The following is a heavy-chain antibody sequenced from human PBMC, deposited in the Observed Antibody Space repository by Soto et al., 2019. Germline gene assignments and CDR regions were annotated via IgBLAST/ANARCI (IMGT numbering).Heavy chain of an antibody. V-gene: IGHV4-4*02. Sequence: SETLSLTCAVSSGSISSSNWWSWVRQPPGKGLEWIGEIYHSGSTNYNPSLKSRVTISVDKSKNQFSLKLSSVTAADTAVYYCASSPFGVVYYMDVWGKGTTVTVSS. CDR1: SGSISSSNW. D-gene: IGHD3-3*01. J-gene: IGHJ6*03. CDR2: IYHSGST. CDR3: ASSPFGVVYYMDV.